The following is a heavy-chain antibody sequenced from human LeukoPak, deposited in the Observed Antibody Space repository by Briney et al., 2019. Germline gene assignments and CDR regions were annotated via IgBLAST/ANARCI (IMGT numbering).Heavy chain of an antibody. V-gene: IGHV1-18*01. CDR2: ISGYNGNT. J-gene: IGHJ4*02. CDR3: ARVGGYSGSYFYYFDY. D-gene: IGHD1-26*01. Sequence: ASVKVSCKASDYTFTSYGISWVRQAPGQGLEWMGWISGYNGNTNYAQKLQGRVTMITDTSTSTAYMELRSLRSDDTAVYYCARVGGYSGSYFYYFDYWGQGTLVTVSS. CDR1: DYTFTSYG.